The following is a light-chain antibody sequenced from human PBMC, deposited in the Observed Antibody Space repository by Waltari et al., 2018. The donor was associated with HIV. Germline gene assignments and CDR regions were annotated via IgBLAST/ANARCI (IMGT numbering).Light chain of an antibody. CDR2: GNP. CDR1: SSNIGAGYD. CDR3: QSYDSGLSAYV. Sequence: QSVLTQLPSVSGAPGQRVTISCTGSSSNIGAGYDVHWFQQLPGTAPKLLIYGNPNRPSGVPDRFSGSKSGTSASLAITGLQAEDEADYYCQSYDSGLSAYVFGTGTKVTVL. J-gene: IGLJ1*01. V-gene: IGLV1-40*01.